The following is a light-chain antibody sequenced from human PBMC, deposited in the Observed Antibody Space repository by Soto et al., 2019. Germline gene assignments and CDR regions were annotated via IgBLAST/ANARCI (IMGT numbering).Light chain of an antibody. Sequence: EVVLTQSPATLSVSLRGRATLSCRASQSVSTDLAWYQQIPGQAPRLLIFGASTRATGIPARFTGSGSGTEFILTISSLQSEDSAVYYCQQYNLWPPETFGQGTKVDIK. V-gene: IGKV3-15*01. CDR3: QQYNLWPPET. CDR2: GAS. J-gene: IGKJ1*01. CDR1: QSVSTD.